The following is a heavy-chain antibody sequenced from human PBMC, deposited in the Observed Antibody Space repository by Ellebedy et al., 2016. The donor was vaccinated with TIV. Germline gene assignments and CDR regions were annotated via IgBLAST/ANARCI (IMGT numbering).Heavy chain of an antibody. Sequence: PWGSLRLSCTDSGFTFSPYSMNWVRQAPGKGREWVAYISGSGNTKYYTDSVKGRFTISRDNAKNSLYLHMNSLRAEDTAGYYCARVRSVYYYIDDWGKGTTVTVSS. D-gene: IGHD2-8*01. CDR3: ARVRSVYYYIDD. CDR2: ISGSGNTK. CDR1: GFTFSPYS. V-gene: IGHV3-48*04. J-gene: IGHJ6*03.